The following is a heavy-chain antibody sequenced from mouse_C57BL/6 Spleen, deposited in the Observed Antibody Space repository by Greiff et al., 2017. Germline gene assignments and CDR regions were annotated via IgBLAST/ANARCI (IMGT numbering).Heavy chain of an antibody. CDR3: DRHGNDYDGGFAY. Sequence: QVQLQQSGPGLVAPSQSLSITCTVSGFSLTSYGVHWVRQPPGKGLEWLVVIWSDGSTTYNSALKSRLSISKDNSKSQVFLKMNSLQTDDTAMYYWDRHGNDYDGGFAYWGQGTLVTVSA. CDR1: GFSLTSYG. V-gene: IGHV2-6-1*01. J-gene: IGHJ3*01. D-gene: IGHD2-4*01. CDR2: IWSDGST.